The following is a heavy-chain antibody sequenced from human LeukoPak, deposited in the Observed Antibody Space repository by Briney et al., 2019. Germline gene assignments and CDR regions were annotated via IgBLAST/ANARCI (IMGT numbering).Heavy chain of an antibody. CDR2: IGIRGDT. J-gene: IGHJ4*02. D-gene: IGHD6-19*01. CDR1: GFTFIDYD. CDR3: ARGGIQVSGIDEFDY. V-gene: IGHV3-13*01. Sequence: GGPQRLSCAASGFTFIDYDMHWLRQAIGKGLECVSAIGIRGDTQHSGSVKGRFTIYRENAESSLYLQMNSLRAEDTAVYYCARGGIQVSGIDEFDYWGQGTLVTVSS.